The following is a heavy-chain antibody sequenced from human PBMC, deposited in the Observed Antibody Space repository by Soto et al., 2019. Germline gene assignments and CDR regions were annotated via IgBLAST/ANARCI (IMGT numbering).Heavy chain of an antibody. CDR3: ARLTPPNEPREIVATISSYMDV. CDR2: INHSGST. V-gene: IGHV4-34*01. J-gene: IGHJ6*03. D-gene: IGHD2-8*01. CDR1: GGSFSGYY. Sequence: SETLSLTCAVYGGSFSGYYLSWIRQPPGKGLEWIGEINHSGSTNYNPSLKSRVTISVDTSKNQFSLKLSSVTAADTAVYYCARLTPPNEPREIVATISSYMDVWGKGTTVTVSS.